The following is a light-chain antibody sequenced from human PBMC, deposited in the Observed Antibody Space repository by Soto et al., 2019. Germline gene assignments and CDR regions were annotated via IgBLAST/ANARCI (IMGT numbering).Light chain of an antibody. CDR3: QQYNDWPQT. CDR2: GAS. Sequence: EIVLTQSPSTLSVSPGERATLSCRASQSVSSNLAWYQQMPGQAPRLLIYGASTRATGLPARFSGSASGTEFTLTIRSLQSEDFAVYYCQQYNDWPQTFGQGTKVDI. J-gene: IGKJ1*01. CDR1: QSVSSN. V-gene: IGKV3-15*01.